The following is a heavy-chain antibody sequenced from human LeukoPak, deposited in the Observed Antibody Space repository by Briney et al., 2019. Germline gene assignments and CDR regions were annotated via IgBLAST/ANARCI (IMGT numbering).Heavy chain of an antibody. CDR1: GGSVSSNSVT. Sequence: SQTLSLTFAISGGSVSSNSVTWNWIRQSSSRGLEWLGRTYYRSTWYNDYAVSVRGRITVNPDTSKNQFSLHLNSVTPEDTAVYYCARRLTQYDCFDPWGQGILVTVSS. CDR3: ARRLTQYDCFDP. CDR2: TYYRSTWYN. D-gene: IGHD2-2*01. J-gene: IGHJ5*02. V-gene: IGHV6-1*01.